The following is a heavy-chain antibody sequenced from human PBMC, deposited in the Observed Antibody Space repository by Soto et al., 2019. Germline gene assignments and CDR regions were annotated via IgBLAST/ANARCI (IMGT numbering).Heavy chain of an antibody. V-gene: IGHV3-7*03. CDR1: GFTFSSYW. Sequence: PGGSLRLSCAASGFTFSSYWMSWVCQAPGKGLEWVANIKQDGSEKYYVDSVKGRFTISRDNAKNSLYLQMNSLRAEDTAVYYCARGGYSSSWTRQTDNWFDPWGQGTLVTVSS. CDR3: ARGGYSSSWTRQTDNWFDP. D-gene: IGHD6-13*01. J-gene: IGHJ5*02. CDR2: IKQDGSEK.